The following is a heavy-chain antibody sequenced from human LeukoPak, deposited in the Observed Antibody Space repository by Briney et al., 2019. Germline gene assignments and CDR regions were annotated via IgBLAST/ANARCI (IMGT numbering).Heavy chain of an antibody. J-gene: IGHJ6*03. V-gene: IGHV3-48*03. CDR1: GFTFSTFA. Sequence: GGSLRLSCAASGFTFSTFAMNWVRQAPGKGLEWVSYISSSGSTIYYADSVKGRFTISRDNAKNSLYLQMNSLRAEDTAVYYCAELGITMIGGVWGKGATVTISS. D-gene: IGHD3-10*02. CDR3: AELGITMIGGV. CDR2: ISSSGSTI.